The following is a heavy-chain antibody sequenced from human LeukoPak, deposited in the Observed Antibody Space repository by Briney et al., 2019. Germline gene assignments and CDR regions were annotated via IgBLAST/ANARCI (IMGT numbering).Heavy chain of an antibody. CDR3: AKPTESKVRQWLRSGAFDI. D-gene: IGHD5-12*01. V-gene: IGHV3-53*01. CDR1: GFTVSSNY. Sequence: GGSLRLSCAASGFTVSSNYMSWVRQAPGKGLEWVSVIYSGGSTYYADSVKGRFTISRDNSKNTLYLQMNSLRAEDTAVYYCAKPTESKVRQWLRSGAFDIWGQGTMVTVSS. CDR2: IYSGGST. J-gene: IGHJ3*02.